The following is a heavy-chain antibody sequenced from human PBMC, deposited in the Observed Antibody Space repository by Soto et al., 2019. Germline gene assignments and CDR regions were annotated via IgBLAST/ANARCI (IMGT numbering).Heavy chain of an antibody. CDR3: AKDVGELLVYYYYGMDV. CDR2: ISYDGSNK. D-gene: IGHD3-10*01. V-gene: IGHV3-30*18. Sequence: GGSLRLSCAASGFTFSSYGMHWVRQAPGKGLEWVAVISYDGSNKYYADSVKGRFTISRDNSKNTLYLQMNSLRAEDTAVYYCAKDVGELLVYYYYGMDVCGQGTTVTVSS. CDR1: GFTFSSYG. J-gene: IGHJ6*02.